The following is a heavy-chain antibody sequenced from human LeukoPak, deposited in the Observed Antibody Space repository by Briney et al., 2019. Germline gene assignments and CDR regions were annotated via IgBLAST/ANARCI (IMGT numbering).Heavy chain of an antibody. Sequence: GASVKVSCKASGGTFSSYAISWVRQAPGQGLEWMGGIFPIFGTANYAQKFQGRVTITADESTSTAYMGLSSLRSEDTAVYYCARGHSYYYYYGMDVWGQGTTVTVSS. CDR1: GGTFSSYA. CDR2: IFPIFGTA. V-gene: IGHV1-69*13. CDR3: ARGHSYYYYYGMDV. J-gene: IGHJ6*02. D-gene: IGHD2-21*01.